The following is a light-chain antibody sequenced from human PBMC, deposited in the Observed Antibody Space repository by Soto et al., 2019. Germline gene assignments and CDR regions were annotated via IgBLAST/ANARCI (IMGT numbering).Light chain of an antibody. CDR3: QHYNNAPYT. V-gene: IGKV1-27*01. Sequence: DIQMTQSPSSLSASVGDRVTITCRASQGISNYLAWYQQKPGKVPKLLIYSASTLQSGVPSRFSGSGSGTDFTLTISSLEPEDVATYYCQHYNNAPYTFDQGTKLEIK. J-gene: IGKJ2*01. CDR2: SAS. CDR1: QGISNY.